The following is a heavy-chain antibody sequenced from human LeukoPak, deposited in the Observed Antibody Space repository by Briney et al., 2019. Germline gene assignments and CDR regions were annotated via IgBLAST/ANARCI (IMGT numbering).Heavy chain of an antibody. CDR1: GGTFSSYT. D-gene: IGHD5-12*01. CDR2: IIPILGIA. V-gene: IGHV1-69*02. J-gene: IGHJ3*02. Sequence: SVKVSCKASGGTFSSYTISWVPQAPRQGLEWMGRIIPILGIANYAQKFQGRVTITADKSTSTAYMELSSLRSEDTAVYYCARAESLRFRGDFDIWGHGTLVTVSS. CDR3: ARAESLRFRGDFDI.